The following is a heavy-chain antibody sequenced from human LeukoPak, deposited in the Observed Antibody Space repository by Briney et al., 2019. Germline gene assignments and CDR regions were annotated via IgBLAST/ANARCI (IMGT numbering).Heavy chain of an antibody. J-gene: IGHJ5*02. CDR1: GGSISSYY. CDR2: IYTSGST. Sequence: SETLSLTCTVSGGSISSYYWSWIRQPAGKGLEWIGRIYTSGSTNYNPSLKSRVTMSVGTSKNQFSLKLSSVTAADTAVYYCARERYSSGSNNWFDPWGQGTLVTVSS. CDR3: ARERYSSGSNNWFDP. D-gene: IGHD6-19*01. V-gene: IGHV4-4*07.